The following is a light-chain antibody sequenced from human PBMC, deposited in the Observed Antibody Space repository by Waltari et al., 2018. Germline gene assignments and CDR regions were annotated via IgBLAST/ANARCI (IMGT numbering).Light chain of an antibody. CDR1: RSNIASNT. V-gene: IGLV1-44*01. Sequence: QSVLTQPPSASGTPGQRVSISCSGGRSNIASNTANWYQQLPGATPKLLIYNEDQRPSGVPDRFSGSKSGTSASLAISGLLSEDEADYYCAAWDDNLNGFVFGTGTQVTVL. CDR3: AAWDDNLNGFV. CDR2: NED. J-gene: IGLJ1*01.